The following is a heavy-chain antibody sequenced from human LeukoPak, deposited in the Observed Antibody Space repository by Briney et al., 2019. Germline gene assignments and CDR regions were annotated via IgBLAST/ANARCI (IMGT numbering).Heavy chain of an antibody. Sequence: GGSLRLSCAASGFTFSSYSMNWVRQAPGKGLEWVSSISSSSSYIYYADSVKGRFTISRDNAKNSLYLQMNSLKTEDTAVYYCTRGRPRDFWSGYSHDAFDIWGQGTMVTVSS. CDR3: TRGRPRDFWSGYSHDAFDI. D-gene: IGHD3-3*01. CDR2: ISSSSSYI. CDR1: GFTFSSYS. V-gene: IGHV3-21*03. J-gene: IGHJ3*02.